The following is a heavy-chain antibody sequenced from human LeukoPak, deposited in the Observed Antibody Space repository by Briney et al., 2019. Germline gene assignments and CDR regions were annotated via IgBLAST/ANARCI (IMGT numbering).Heavy chain of an antibody. CDR2: INHDGTGT. V-gene: IGHV3-74*01. CDR3: ASVFDS. CDR1: GW. Sequence: GGSLRLSCAASGWMHWVRQAPGKGLVWVSGINHDGTGTYYTDSVKGRFTISRDNAKNTMSLQMNSLSAEDTAVYYCASVFDSWGQGFLVTVSS. J-gene: IGHJ4*02.